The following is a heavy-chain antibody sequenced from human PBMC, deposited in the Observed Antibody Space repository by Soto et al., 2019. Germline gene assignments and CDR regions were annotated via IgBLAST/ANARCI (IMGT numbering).Heavy chain of an antibody. D-gene: IGHD5-12*01. CDR2: ISYDGSNK. V-gene: IGHV3-30-3*01. CDR3: ARASRDGYNPYYYYGMDV. CDR1: GFTFSSYA. J-gene: IGHJ6*02. Sequence: QVQLVESGGGVVQPGRSLRLSCAASGFTFSSYAMHWVRQAPAKGLEWVAVISYDGSNKYYADSVKGRFTISRDNSKNTLYLQMNSLRAEDTAVYYCARASRDGYNPYYYYGMDVWGQGTTVTVSS.